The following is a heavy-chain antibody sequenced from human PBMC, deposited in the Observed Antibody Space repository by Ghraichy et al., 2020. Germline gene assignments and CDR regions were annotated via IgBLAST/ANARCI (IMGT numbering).Heavy chain of an antibody. CDR3: ARYDIVGADSRGAFDI. CDR2: INPSGGST. V-gene: IGHV1-46*01. CDR1: GYTFTSYY. Sequence: ASVKVSCKASGYTFTSYYMHWVRQAPGQGLEWMGIINPSGGSTSYAQKFQGRVTMTRDTSTSTVYMELSSLRSEDTAVYYCARYDIVGADSRGAFDIWGQGTMVTVSS. D-gene: IGHD1-26*01. J-gene: IGHJ3*02.